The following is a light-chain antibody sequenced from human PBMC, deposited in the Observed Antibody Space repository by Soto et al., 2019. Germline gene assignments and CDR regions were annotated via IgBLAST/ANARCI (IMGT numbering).Light chain of an antibody. J-gene: IGLJ2*01. CDR3: SSYTSSSTLMV. V-gene: IGLV2-14*01. CDR1: SSDVGGYNY. Sequence: QSALTQPASVSGSPGQSITISCTGTSSDVGGYNYVSWYQQHPGKAPKLMIYDANNRPSGVSNRFSGSKSGNTASLTISGLQAEDEADYYCSSYTSSSTLMVFGGGTKLTVL. CDR2: DAN.